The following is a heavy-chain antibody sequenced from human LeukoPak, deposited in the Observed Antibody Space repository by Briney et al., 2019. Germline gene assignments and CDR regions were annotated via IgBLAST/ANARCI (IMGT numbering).Heavy chain of an antibody. J-gene: IGHJ4*02. CDR1: GGSFSGYY. D-gene: IGHD2-15*01. Sequence: SETLSLTCAVYGGSFSGYYWSWIRQPPGKGLEWIGEINHSGSTNYNPSLKSRVTISVDTSKNQFSLKLSSATAADTAVYYCARGDSPPGGVVVVAATPFDYWGQGTLVTVSS. V-gene: IGHV4-34*01. CDR2: INHSGST. CDR3: ARGDSPPGGVVVVAATPFDY.